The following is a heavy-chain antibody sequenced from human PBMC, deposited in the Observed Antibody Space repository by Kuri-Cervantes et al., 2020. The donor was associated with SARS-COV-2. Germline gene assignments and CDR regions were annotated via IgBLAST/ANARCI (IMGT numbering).Heavy chain of an antibody. Sequence: GESLKISCAASGFTFSNAWMSWVRQAPGKGLEWVSYISSSGSTIYYADSVKGRFTISRDNAKNSLYLQMNSLRAEDTAVYYCAREGLQQWLISHYGLGLWGQGTTVTVSS. CDR1: GFTFSNAW. D-gene: IGHD6-19*01. V-gene: IGHV3-11*04. CDR3: AREGLQQWLISHYGLGL. J-gene: IGHJ6*02. CDR2: ISSSGSTI.